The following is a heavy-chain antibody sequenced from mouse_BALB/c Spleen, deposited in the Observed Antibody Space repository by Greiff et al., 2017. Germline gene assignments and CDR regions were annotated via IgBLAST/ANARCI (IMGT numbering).Heavy chain of an antibody. V-gene: IGHV3-6*02. Sequence: EVQRVESGPGLVKPSQSLSLTCSVTGYSITSGYYWNWIRQFPGNKLEWMGYISYDGSNNYNPSLKNRISITRDTSKNQFFLKLNSVTTEDTATYYCARGSSGWFAYWGQGTLVTVSA. J-gene: IGHJ3*01. CDR1: GYSITSGYY. CDR2: ISYDGSN. CDR3: ARGSSGWFAY. D-gene: IGHD4-1*01.